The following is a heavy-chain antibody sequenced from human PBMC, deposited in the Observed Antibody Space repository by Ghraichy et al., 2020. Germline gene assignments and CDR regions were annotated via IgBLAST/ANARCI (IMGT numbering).Heavy chain of an antibody. CDR1: GFTFSSYA. J-gene: IGHJ4*02. V-gene: IGHV3-23*01. Sequence: LSLTCAASGFTFSSYAMSWVRQAPGKGLEWVSAISASGGSTYYADSVKGRFTISRDNSKNTLYLQMNSLRAEDTAVYYCAKGIDSTGYYPFDYWGQGTLVTVSS. CDR3: AKGIDSTGYYPFDY. CDR2: ISASGGST. D-gene: IGHD3-22*01.